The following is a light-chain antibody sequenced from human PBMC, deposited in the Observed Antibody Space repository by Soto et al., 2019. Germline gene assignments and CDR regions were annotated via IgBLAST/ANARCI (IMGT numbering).Light chain of an antibody. V-gene: IGKV3-20*01. J-gene: IGKJ2*01. CDR2: GAS. CDR3: QQYGSSLYT. CDR1: QSVSSWY. Sequence: EIVLTQSPGTLSSSPGERATLSCRASQSVSSWYSAWYQQKPGQAPRLLIYGASSRATGIPDRFSGSGSGTDFTLTISSLEPEDDAVYYCQQYGSSLYTFGQGTKLEIK.